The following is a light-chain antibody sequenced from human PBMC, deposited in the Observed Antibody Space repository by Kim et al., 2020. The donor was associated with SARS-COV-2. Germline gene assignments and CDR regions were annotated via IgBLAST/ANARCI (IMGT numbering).Light chain of an antibody. V-gene: IGKV1-5*01. CDR2: DAS. Sequence: DIQMTQSPSTLSASVGDRVTITCRASQSISSWLAWYQQKPGKAPKLLIYDASSLESGVPSRFSGSGSGTEFTLTISSLQPDDFATYYCQQYNSYRWTFGQGTKLEI. CDR3: QQYNSYRWT. CDR1: QSISSW. J-gene: IGKJ1*01.